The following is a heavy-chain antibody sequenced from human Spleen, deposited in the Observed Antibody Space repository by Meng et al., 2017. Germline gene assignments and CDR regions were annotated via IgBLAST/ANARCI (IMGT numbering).Heavy chain of an antibody. CDR2: INHSGST. D-gene: IGHD6-13*01. J-gene: IGHJ5*02. CDR3: ARVEGTIAAAGGSWFDP. V-gene: IGHV4-34*01. CDR1: GGSCSGYC. Sequence: QGQRRQWRAGLLKAAVTLSLTCAVYGGSCSGYCWIWIRQPPGKGLEWIGEINHSGSTNYNPSLKSRVTISVDTSKNQFSLKLSSVTAADTAVYYCARVEGTIAAAGGSWFDPWGQGTLVTVSS.